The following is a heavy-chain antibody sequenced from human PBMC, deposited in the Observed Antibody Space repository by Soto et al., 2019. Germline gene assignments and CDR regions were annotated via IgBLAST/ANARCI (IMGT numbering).Heavy chain of an antibody. Sequence: QVQLQESGPGLVKPSQTLSLTCTVSGGSISSGGYYWSWIRQHPGKGLEWIGYIYYSGSTYYNPSLKSRVTISVDTSKNQFSLKLSSVTAADTAVYYCARDSGSSSWYVGGNWFDPWGQGTLVTVSS. CDR3: ARDSGSSSWYVGGNWFDP. CDR1: GGSISSGGYY. V-gene: IGHV4-31*03. CDR2: IYYSGST. J-gene: IGHJ5*02. D-gene: IGHD6-13*01.